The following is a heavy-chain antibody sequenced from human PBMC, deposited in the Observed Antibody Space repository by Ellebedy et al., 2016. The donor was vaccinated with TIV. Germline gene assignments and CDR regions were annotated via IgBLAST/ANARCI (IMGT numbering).Heavy chain of an antibody. J-gene: IGHJ4*02. Sequence: AASVKVSCKASGFSFLGYYMHWVRQAPGQGLEWMGWINPNSGGTHYAQKFRGRVTMTREPSISKAYLELRRLRSADSAVYFCASEGPYGSGSYYPPEYWGQGTLVTVSS. CDR1: GFSFLGYY. CDR3: ASEGPYGSGSYYPPEY. V-gene: IGHV1-2*02. CDR2: INPNSGGT. D-gene: IGHD3-10*01.